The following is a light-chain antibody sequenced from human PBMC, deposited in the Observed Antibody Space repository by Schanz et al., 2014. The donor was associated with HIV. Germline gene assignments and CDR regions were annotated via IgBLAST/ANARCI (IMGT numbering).Light chain of an antibody. V-gene: IGKV1-5*01. J-gene: IGKJ1*01. CDR1: QSISNW. CDR3: QQYYSYPRT. CDR2: TAS. Sequence: DIQMTQSPSTLSASVGDRVIITCRASQSISNWLPWYQQKPGKAPQLLIYTASTLQSGVPSRFSGSGSGTDFTLTISCLQSEDFATYYCQQYYSYPRTFGQGTKVEIK.